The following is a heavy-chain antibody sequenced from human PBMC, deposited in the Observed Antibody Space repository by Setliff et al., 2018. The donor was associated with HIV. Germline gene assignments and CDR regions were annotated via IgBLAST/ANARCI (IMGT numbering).Heavy chain of an antibody. Sequence: PGGSLRLSCAASGFTFSSYAMHWVRQAPGKGLEWVAIISYDGSNKYYADSVKGRFTISTDKSKNTLYLQMNSLRAEDTAVYYCARDAYRCYDFWGQGTLVTVSS. V-gene: IGHV3-30*01. CDR1: GFTFSSYA. CDR3: ARDAYRCYDF. D-gene: IGHD5-12*01. CDR2: ISYDGSNK. J-gene: IGHJ4*02.